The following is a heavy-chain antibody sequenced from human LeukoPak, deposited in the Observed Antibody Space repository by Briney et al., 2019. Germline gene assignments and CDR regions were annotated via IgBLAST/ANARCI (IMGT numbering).Heavy chain of an antibody. CDR2: IYHSGST. Sequence: SETLSLTCAVSGYSISSGYYWGWIRQPPGKGLEWMGSIYHSGSTYYNPSLKSRVTISVDTSKNQFSLKLSSVTAADTAVYYCARVTMVRAGDAFDIWGQGTMATVSS. V-gene: IGHV4-38-2*01. J-gene: IGHJ3*02. CDR1: GYSISSGYY. CDR3: ARVTMVRAGDAFDI. D-gene: IGHD3-10*01.